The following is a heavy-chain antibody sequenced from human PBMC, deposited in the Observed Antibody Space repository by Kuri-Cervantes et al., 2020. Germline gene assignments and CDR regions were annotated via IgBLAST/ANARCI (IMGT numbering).Heavy chain of an antibody. V-gene: IGHV2-5*01. Sequence: SGPTLVKPTQTLTLTCTFSGFSLRTSEEAVGWIRQPPGKALEWIALIFWSDEIHYSPSLKSRLTITKDTYKNQVVPTMTNMDPADTATYYCAHRRGGYFDFWGQGILVTVSS. D-gene: IGHD3-16*01. CDR1: GFSLRTSEEA. J-gene: IGHJ4*02. CDR3: AHRRGGYFDF. CDR2: IFWSDEI.